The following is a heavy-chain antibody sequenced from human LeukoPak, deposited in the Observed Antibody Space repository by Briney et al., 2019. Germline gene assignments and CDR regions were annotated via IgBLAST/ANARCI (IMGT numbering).Heavy chain of an antibody. Sequence: GGSLRLSCAASGFTFSSYGMSWVRQAPGKGLEWVSGISDNGGSTYYADSVKGRFTISRDNSKNTLYLQMNSLRAEDTAVYYCAMRDLWFGSWAFEIWGQGTMVTVSS. CDR2: ISDNGGST. CDR1: GFTFSSYG. D-gene: IGHD3-10*01. J-gene: IGHJ3*02. CDR3: AMRDLWFGSWAFEI. V-gene: IGHV3-23*01.